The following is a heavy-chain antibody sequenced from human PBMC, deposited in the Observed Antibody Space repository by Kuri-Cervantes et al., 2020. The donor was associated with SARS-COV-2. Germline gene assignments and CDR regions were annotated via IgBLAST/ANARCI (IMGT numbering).Heavy chain of an antibody. D-gene: IGHD2-2*02. V-gene: IGHV3-74*01. J-gene: IGHJ4*01. CDR3: ARVGYCSSTSCYNFDY. CDR2: INSDGSST. Sequence: GGSLRLSCAASGFTFSSYWMHWVRQAPGKGLVWVSRINSDGSSTSYADSVKGRFTISRDNSKNTLYLQMNSLRAEDTAVYYCARVGYCSSTSCYNFDYWGHGTLVTVSS. CDR1: GFTFSSYW.